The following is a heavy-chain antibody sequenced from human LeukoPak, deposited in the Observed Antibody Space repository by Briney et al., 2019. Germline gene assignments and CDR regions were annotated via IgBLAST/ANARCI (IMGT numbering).Heavy chain of an antibody. V-gene: IGHV7-4-1*02. Sequence: ASVTVSCKASGYTFTSYAMNWVRQAPGQGLEWMGWINTNTGNPTYAQGFTGRFVFSLDTSVSTAYLQISSLKAEDTAVYYCARRSGYSYGIPYYYYYYYMDVWGKGTTVTVSS. CDR2: INTNTGNP. J-gene: IGHJ6*03. CDR1: GYTFTSYA. CDR3: ARRSGYSYGIPYYYYYYYMDV. D-gene: IGHD5-18*01.